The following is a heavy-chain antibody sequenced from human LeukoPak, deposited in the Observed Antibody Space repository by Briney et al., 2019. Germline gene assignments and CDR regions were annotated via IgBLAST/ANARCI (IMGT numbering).Heavy chain of an antibody. Sequence: PGGSLRLSCETSGFTFTNYAMSWVRQAPGKGLEWLSAFTGRPGRTYYADSVRGRFTISRYTSKNTLFLEMSSLRVEDTAIYFCAKDHLLCTSTSCYIDYLYSRGQGTLVTVSS. CDR1: GFTFTNYA. CDR2: FTGRPGRT. J-gene: IGHJ4*02. CDR3: AKDHLLCTSTSCYIDYLYS. D-gene: IGHD2-2*02. V-gene: IGHV3-23*01.